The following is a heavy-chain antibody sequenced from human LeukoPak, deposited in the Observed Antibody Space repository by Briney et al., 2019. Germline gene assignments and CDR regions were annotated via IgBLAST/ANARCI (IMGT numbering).Heavy chain of an antibody. V-gene: IGHV3-7*04. J-gene: IGHJ4*02. CDR1: GFTFNDYW. CDR3: ARAIGIWSGYSY. D-gene: IGHD3-3*01. Sequence: GGPLRLSCAASGFTFNDYWMSWVRQAPGKGLEWVADIKKDGSETHYVDSVRGRFTISRDNAKNSLYLQMNSPRVEDTAVYYCARAIGIWSGYSYWGQGTLATVSS. CDR2: IKKDGSET.